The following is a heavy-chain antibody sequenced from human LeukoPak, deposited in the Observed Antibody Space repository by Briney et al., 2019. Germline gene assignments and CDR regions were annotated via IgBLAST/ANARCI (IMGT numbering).Heavy chain of an antibody. V-gene: IGHV3-23*01. Sequence: GGSLRLSCAASGFTFSPYAMSWVRQAPGKGLDWVSTISGSGSSTYYADSVKGRFTISRDNSKNTLYLQMNSLRAEDTAVYYCAKVGAAATYDAFGIWGQGTMVTVSS. CDR2: ISGSGSST. D-gene: IGHD2-15*01. J-gene: IGHJ3*02. CDR3: AKVGAAATYDAFGI. CDR1: GFTFSPYA.